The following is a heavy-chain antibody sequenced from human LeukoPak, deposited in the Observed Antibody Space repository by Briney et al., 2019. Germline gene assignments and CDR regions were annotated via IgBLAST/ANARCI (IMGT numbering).Heavy chain of an antibody. CDR2: ISSSSSTI. CDR1: GFTFSSYS. J-gene: IGHJ6*03. D-gene: IGHD4-17*01. CDR3: ASSVTRFGYYYYYYMDV. V-gene: IGHV3-48*01. Sequence: GGSLRLSCAASGFTFSSYSMNWVRQAPGKGLEWVSYISSSSSTIYYADSVKGRFTISRDNAKNSLYLQMNSLRAEDTAVYYCASSVTRFGYYYYYYMDVWGKGTTVTVSS.